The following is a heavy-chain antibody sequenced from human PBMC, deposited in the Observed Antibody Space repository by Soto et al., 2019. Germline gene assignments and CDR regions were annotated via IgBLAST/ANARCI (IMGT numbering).Heavy chain of an antibody. D-gene: IGHD4-4*01. Sequence: EVQLLESGGGWVQPGGSLRLSCEASGVTFSSYAMSWVRQGPGKGLEWVSAISGGGDKTFYTDSVKGRFTISRDNSKNTLYLQMNSLSAEDTAVYYCARSPGHYNYFDDWGQGTLVTVSS. V-gene: IGHV3-23*01. CDR1: GVTFSSYA. CDR2: ISGGGDKT. J-gene: IGHJ4*02. CDR3: ARSPGHYNYFDD.